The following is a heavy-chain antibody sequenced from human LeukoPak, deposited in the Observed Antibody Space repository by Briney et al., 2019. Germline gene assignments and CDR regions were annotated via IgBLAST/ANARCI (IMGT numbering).Heavy chain of an antibody. Sequence: PSETLSLTCTVSGGSISSSSYYWGWIRQPPGKGLEWIGSIYYSGSTYYNPSLKSRVTISVDTSKNQFSLKLSSVTAADTAVYYCARDSLYGGPRGANWFDPWGQGTLVTVSS. J-gene: IGHJ5*02. CDR1: GGSISSSSYY. D-gene: IGHD4-23*01. V-gene: IGHV4-39*07. CDR3: ARDSLYGGPRGANWFDP. CDR2: IYYSGST.